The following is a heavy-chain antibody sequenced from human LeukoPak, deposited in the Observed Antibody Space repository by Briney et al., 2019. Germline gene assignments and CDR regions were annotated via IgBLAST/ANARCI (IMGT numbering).Heavy chain of an antibody. V-gene: IGHV1-24*01. CDR2: FDPEDGET. Sequence: ASVKVSCKVSGYTLTELSMHWVRQAPGKGLEWMGGFDPEDGETIYAQKFQGRVTMTEDTSTDTAYMELSSLRSEDTAVYYCATHQRMTWGNCYDSSGCNYWGQGTLVTVSS. CDR3: ATHQRMTWGNCYDSSGCNY. J-gene: IGHJ4*02. CDR1: GYTLTELS. D-gene: IGHD3-22*01.